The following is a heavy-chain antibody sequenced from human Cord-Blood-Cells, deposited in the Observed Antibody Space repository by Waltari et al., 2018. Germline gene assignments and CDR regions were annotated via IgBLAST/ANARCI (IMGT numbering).Heavy chain of an antibody. Sequence: QVQLVQSGAEVKKPGSSVKVSCKASVATFSTYAISWVRQAPGQGLEWMGVFIPIFGTANYEQKFQGRVTITADESTSTAYMELSSLRSEDTAVYYCARDGDSGSYYRGDYYGMDVWGQGTTVTVSS. V-gene: IGHV1-69*12. CDR3: ARDGDSGSYYRGDYYGMDV. CDR2: FIPIFGTA. CDR1: VATFSTYA. J-gene: IGHJ6*02. D-gene: IGHD1-26*01.